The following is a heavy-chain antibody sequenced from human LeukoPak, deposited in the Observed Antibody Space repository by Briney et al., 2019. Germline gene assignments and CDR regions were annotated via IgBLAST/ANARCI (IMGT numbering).Heavy chain of an antibody. V-gene: IGHV3-7*01. CDR2: MDPSGSQK. CDR3: AIWASGNY. D-gene: IGHD3-10*01. Sequence: PGGSLRLSCAASGFTFNRSWLNWVRQAPGRGLEWVANMDPSGSQKRYVDSVKGRFTISKDNPGTSLYLEMNSLGTEDTAIYYCAIWASGNYWGQGTLVTVSS. CDR1: GFTFNRSW. J-gene: IGHJ4*02.